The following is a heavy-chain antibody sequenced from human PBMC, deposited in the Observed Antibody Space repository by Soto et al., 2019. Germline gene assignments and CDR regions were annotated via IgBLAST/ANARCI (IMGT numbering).Heavy chain of an antibody. V-gene: IGHV3-23*01. CDR2: ISGSGGST. CDR1: EFTFSSYA. CDR3: AKERQQLWSVVYYYYGMDV. Sequence: GGSLRLSCAASEFTFSSYAMSWVRQAPGKGLEWVSGISGSGGSTYYADSVKGRFTISRDNSKNMLYLQMNSLRAEDTAVYYCAKERQQLWSVVYYYYGMDVWGQGTTVTVSS. J-gene: IGHJ6*02. D-gene: IGHD5-18*01.